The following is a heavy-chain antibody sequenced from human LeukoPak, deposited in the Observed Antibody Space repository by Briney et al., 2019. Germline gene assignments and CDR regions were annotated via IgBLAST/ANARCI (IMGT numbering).Heavy chain of an antibody. Sequence: SETLSLTCTVSGYSIGSGYYWGWIRQPPGKGLEWIGTIYHSGSTYYNPSLKSRVTISVDTSKNQFSLKLRSVTAADTAVYYCAREGRITMVRGVINWGQGTLVTVSS. J-gene: IGHJ4*02. CDR3: AREGRITMVRGVIN. V-gene: IGHV4-38-2*02. CDR2: IYHSGST. CDR1: GYSIGSGYY. D-gene: IGHD3-10*01.